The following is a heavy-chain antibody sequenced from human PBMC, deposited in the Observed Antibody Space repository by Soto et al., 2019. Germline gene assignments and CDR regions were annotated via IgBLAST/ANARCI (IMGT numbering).Heavy chain of an antibody. Sequence: EVQLVESGGGLVQPGGSLRLSCAASGFTVSSNYMSWVRQAPGKGLEWVSVIYSGGSTYYADSMKGRFTISRHNSKNTLYLQMNSLRAEDTAVYYCARFATDHPDNWFDPWGQGTLVTVSS. V-gene: IGHV3-53*04. CDR1: GFTVSSNY. J-gene: IGHJ5*02. CDR3: ARFATDHPDNWFDP. CDR2: IYSGGST.